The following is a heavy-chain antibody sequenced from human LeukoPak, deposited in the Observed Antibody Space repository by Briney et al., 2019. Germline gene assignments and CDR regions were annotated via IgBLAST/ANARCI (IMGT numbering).Heavy chain of an antibody. CDR3: AKEDSKYYFDF. V-gene: IGHV3-23*01. J-gene: IGHJ4*02. D-gene: IGHD3/OR15-3a*01. CDR2: ISVSGGST. CDR1: GFTFSNAW. Sequence: GGSLRLSCAASGFTFSNAWMSWVRQAPGKGLEWVSAISVSGGSTYYADSVKGRFTISRDNSKNTLYLQMNSLRAEDTAVYYCAKEDSKYYFDFWDQGTLVTVSS.